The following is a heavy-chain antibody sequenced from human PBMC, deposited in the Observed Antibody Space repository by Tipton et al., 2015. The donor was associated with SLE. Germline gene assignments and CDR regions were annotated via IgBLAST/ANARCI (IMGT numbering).Heavy chain of an antibody. CDR2: IYHSDSA. CDR1: GVSLTPYY. V-gene: IGHV4-59*01. Sequence: TLSLTCTVSGVSLTPYYWTWIRQTPGRGLEWRGYIYHSDSASKNPPLTSRVSMSLDTSKNQFSLQLSSVTAADTAVYYCAKVGKRDYYGSGPYYNVAECYMDVWAIGTTVTVSS. D-gene: IGHD3-10*01. J-gene: IGHJ6*03. CDR3: AKVGKRDYYGSGPYYNVAECYMDV.